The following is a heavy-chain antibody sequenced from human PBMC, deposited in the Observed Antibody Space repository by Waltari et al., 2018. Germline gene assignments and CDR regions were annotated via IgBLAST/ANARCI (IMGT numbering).Heavy chain of an antibody. D-gene: IGHD5-12*01. CDR2: INQDGSEE. Sequence: EVLLVESGGGLVQTGGSLRLSCAASRFTFSNYWMNWVRQAPGKGLGWVANINQDGSEEYYVDSVKGRFTLSRDNAKNSLYLEMKTLRAEDTAIYYCARTGARWLQFAAFDIWGQGTMVTVSS. CDR1: RFTFSNYW. J-gene: IGHJ3*02. CDR3: ARTGARWLQFAAFDI. V-gene: IGHV3-7*01.